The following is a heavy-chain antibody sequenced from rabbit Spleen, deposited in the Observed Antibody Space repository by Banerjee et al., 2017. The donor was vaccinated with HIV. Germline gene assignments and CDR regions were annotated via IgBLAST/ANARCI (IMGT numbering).Heavy chain of an antibody. V-gene: IGHV1S45*01. CDR3: ARDTSSSFSSYGMDL. CDR2: IYTGSSGST. J-gene: IGHJ6*01. Sequence: QEQLEESGGGLVKPEGSLTLTCKASGFPFSNKAVMCWVRQAPGKGLEWIACIYTGSSGSTWYASWAKGRFTISKTSSTTVTLQMTSLTAADTATYFCARDTSSSFSSYGMDLWGPGTLVTVS. CDR1: GFPFSNKAV. D-gene: IGHD1-1*01.